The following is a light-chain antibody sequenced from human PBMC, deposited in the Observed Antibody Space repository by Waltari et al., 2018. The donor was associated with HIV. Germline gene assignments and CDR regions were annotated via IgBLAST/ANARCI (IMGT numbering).Light chain of an antibody. CDR3: CSYTGSYTWV. CDR2: DVS. V-gene: IGLV2-11*01. J-gene: IGLJ3*02. CDR1: SSDVVGYNF. Sequence: QSALTQPRSVSGSPGQSVTISCTGTSSDVVGYNFFPWYQQHPGKAPRLVIYDVSKWPSGVPDRFSGSKSGNTAALTISGLQAEDEADYYCCSYTGSYTWVFGGGTELTVL.